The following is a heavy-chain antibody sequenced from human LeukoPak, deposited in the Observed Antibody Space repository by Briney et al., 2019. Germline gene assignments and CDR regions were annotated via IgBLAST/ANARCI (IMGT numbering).Heavy chain of an antibody. CDR2: IIPILGIA. CDR3: ARELPYCSSTSCYRGALFT. J-gene: IGHJ5*02. Sequence: GASVKVSCKASGGTFSSYAISWVRQAPGQGLEWMGRIIPILGIANYAQKFQGRVTITADKSTSTAYMELSSLRSEDTAVYYCARELPYCSSTSCYRGALFTWGQGTLVTVSS. D-gene: IGHD2-2*01. CDR1: GGTFSSYA. V-gene: IGHV1-69*04.